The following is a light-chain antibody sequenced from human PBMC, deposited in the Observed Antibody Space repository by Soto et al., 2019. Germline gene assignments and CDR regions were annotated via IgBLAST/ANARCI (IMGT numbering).Light chain of an antibody. V-gene: IGKV3-20*01. CDR3: QQYATSARLT. Sequence: EIVLTQSPGTLSWSPGERATLSCRASQTVTSNYLAWYQQKPGQAPRLLIYGASSRADGIPDRFSGSGSGTDFTLTINRLEPEDFAVYYCQQYATSARLTFGPGTKVIS. CDR2: GAS. J-gene: IGKJ3*01. CDR1: QTVTSNY.